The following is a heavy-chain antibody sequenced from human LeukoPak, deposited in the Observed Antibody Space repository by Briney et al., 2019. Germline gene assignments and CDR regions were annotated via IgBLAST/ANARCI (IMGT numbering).Heavy chain of an antibody. D-gene: IGHD6-19*01. Sequence: SVKVSCKASGGTFSSYAISWVRQAPGQGLEWMGGIIPIFGTANYAQKFQGRVTITADESTSTAYMELSSLRSEDTAVYYCAREAVAGDYFDYWGQGTLVTVSS. CDR3: AREAVAGDYFDY. J-gene: IGHJ4*02. CDR1: GGTFSSYA. CDR2: IIPIFGTA. V-gene: IGHV1-69*01.